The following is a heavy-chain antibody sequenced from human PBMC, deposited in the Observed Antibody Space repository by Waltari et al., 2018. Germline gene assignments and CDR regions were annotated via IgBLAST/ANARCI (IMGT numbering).Heavy chain of an antibody. Sequence: QITLKESGPTLVKPTQTLTLTCTFSGFSLSTSGVGVGWIRQPPGKALEWLALIYWNDDKRYSPSLKSRLTITKDTSKNQVVLTITNMDPVDTATYYCAHVQVGINERYFDWFTNWYFDLWGRGTLVTVSS. CDR3: AHVQVGINERYFDWFTNWYFDL. CDR1: GFSLSTSGVG. J-gene: IGHJ2*01. D-gene: IGHD3-9*01. V-gene: IGHV2-5*01. CDR2: IYWNDDK.